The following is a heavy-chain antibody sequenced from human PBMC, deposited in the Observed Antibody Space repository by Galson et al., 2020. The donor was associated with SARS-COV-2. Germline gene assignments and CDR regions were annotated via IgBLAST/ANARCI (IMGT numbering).Heavy chain of an antibody. D-gene: IGHD3-22*01. Sequence: ASVKVSCKASGYTFTGYYMHWVRQAPGQGLEWMGWINPNSGGTTYAQKFQGRVTMTRDTSISTAYMELSRLRSDDTAVYYCARGGLSYYDSSGYYNDAFDIWGQGTMVTVFS. V-gene: IGHV1-2*02. CDR1: GYTFTGYY. CDR2: INPNSGGT. J-gene: IGHJ3*02. CDR3: ARGGLSYYDSSGYYNDAFDI.